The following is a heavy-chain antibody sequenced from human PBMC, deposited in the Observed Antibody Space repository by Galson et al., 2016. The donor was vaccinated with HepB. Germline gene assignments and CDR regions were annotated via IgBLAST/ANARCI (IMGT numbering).Heavy chain of an antibody. V-gene: IGHV3-33*01. J-gene: IGHJ4*01. CDR3: ARDDGGNYMTTFYY. Sequence: SLRLSCAASGFTFSTYGMHWVRLAPGKRLEWVAVIWYDVSDEYYADSVQGRFTVSGDNSNNKLYLQMDSLRAEDTAVYYCARDDGGNYMTTFYYWGHGTLVTVSS. D-gene: IGHD4/OR15-4a*01. CDR2: IWYDVSDE. CDR1: GFTFSTYG.